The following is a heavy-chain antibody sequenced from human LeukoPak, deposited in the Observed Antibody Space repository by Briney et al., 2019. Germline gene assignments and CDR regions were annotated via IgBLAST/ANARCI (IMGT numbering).Heavy chain of an antibody. D-gene: IGHD4-11*01. Sequence: SETLSLTCTVSGGSISSYYWSWIRQPPGKGLEWIGYIYYSGSTNYNPSLKSRVTISVDTSKNQFSLKLSSVTTADTAVYYCARAYDYPYYYYMDVWGKGTTVTVSS. CDR2: IYYSGST. J-gene: IGHJ6*03. V-gene: IGHV4-59*01. CDR1: GGSISSYY. CDR3: ARAYDYPYYYYMDV.